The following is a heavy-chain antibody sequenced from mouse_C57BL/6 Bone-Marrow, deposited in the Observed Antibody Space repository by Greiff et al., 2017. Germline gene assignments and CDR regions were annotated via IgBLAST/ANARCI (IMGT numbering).Heavy chain of an antibody. CDR1: GYAFSSSW. V-gene: IGHV1-82*01. Sequence: QVQLQQSGPELVKPGASVKISCKASGYAFSSSWMNWVKQRPGKGLEWIGRIYPGDGDTNYNGKFKGKATLTADKSSSTAYMQLSSLTSEDSAVYFCARLYFDVWGTGATVTVSS. J-gene: IGHJ1*03. CDR2: IYPGDGDT. CDR3: ARLYFDV.